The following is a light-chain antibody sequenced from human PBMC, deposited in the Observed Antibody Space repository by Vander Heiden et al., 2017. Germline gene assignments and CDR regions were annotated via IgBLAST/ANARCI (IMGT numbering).Light chain of an antibody. CDR1: KLGDNY. CDR2: QDT. V-gene: IGLV3-1*01. CDR3: QAWDSSTPYV. Sequence: SFELTQQPSVSVSPGQTASITCSGDKLGDNYACWYQLKPGQSPVLVIYQDTKRPSGIPERFSGSNSGNTATLTISGTQAMDEADYYCQAWDSSTPYVFGTGTKVTVL. J-gene: IGLJ1*01.